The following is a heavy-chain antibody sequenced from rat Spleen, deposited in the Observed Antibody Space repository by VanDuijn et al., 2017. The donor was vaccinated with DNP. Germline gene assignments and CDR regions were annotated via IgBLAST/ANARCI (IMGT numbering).Heavy chain of an antibody. CDR2: IWGDGTT. CDR3: YNNYFAY. CDR1: GFPLISNS. Sequence: QVQLKESGPGLVQPSQTLSLTCTVSGFPLISNSVHWVRQAPGKGLEWMGIIWGDGTTDYNSALKSRLSISRDTSKSQVFLTMNSLQTDDTAVYYCYNNYFAYWGQGVMVTVSS. V-gene: IGHV2-1*01. D-gene: IGHD1-10*01. J-gene: IGHJ2*01.